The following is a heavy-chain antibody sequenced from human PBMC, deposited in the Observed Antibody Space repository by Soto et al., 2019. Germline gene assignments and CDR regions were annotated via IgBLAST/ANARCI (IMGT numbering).Heavy chain of an antibody. J-gene: IGHJ6*02. CDR1: GGSFSGYY. V-gene: IGHV4-34*01. D-gene: IGHD5-12*01. Sequence: SSETLSLTCAVSGGSFSGYYWTWIRQIPGKGLEWIGEINQSANTKYNPSLMSRVTMSVDTSKNQFSLKLSSVTAADTAAYYCARESGYDYANKHYYYYGMDVWGQGTTVTVSS. CDR3: ARESGYDYANKHYYYYGMDV. CDR2: INQSANT.